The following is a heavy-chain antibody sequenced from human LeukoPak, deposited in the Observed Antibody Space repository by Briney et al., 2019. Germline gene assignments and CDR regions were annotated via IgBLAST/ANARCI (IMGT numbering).Heavy chain of an antibody. CDR2: INHSGST. Sequence: PSETLSLTCAVYGGSFSGYYWSWIRQPPGKGLEWIGEINHSGSTNYNPSLKSRVTISVDTSKNQFSLKLSSVTAADTAVYYCAASEVDGYFDYWGQGTLVTVSS. J-gene: IGHJ4*02. V-gene: IGHV4-34*01. CDR1: GGSFSGYY. D-gene: IGHD1-26*01. CDR3: AASEVDGYFDY.